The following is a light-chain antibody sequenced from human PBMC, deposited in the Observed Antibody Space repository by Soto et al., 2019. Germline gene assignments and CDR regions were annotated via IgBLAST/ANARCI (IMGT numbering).Light chain of an antibody. V-gene: IGKV1-39*01. J-gene: IGKJ1*01. CDR3: QQSYSSPPT. Sequence: DIPMTQSPSSLSASVGDRVTITCRASQSISSNLNWYQQKPGKVPKLLIYAASSLQSGVPSRFSGSGSGTDFTLTINSLQPEDFATYYCQQSYSSPPTFGQGTKVEIK. CDR2: AAS. CDR1: QSISSN.